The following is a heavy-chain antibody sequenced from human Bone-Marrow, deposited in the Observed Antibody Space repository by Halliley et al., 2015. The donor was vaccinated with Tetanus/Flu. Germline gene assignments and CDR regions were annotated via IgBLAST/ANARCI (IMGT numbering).Heavy chain of an antibody. CDR3: ARGTGWLPDD. J-gene: IGHJ4*02. CDR1: GGSISTYY. CDR2: IFYSGST. Sequence: TLSLTCTVSGGSISTYYWSWIRQPPGKGLEWIGYIFYSGSTNYNPSLKSRVTISVDTSKNQFSLKLSSVTAADTAVYYCARGTGWLPDDWGQGTLVTVSS. D-gene: IGHD6-19*01. V-gene: IGHV4-59*01.